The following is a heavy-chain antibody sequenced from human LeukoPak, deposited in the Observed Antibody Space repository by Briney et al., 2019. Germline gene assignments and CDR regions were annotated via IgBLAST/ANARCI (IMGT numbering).Heavy chain of an antibody. Sequence: GGSLRLSCAASGFTFSSYGMSWVRQAPGKGLEWVSAISGSGGGTYYADSVKGRFTISRDNSKNTLYLQMNSLRAEDTAVYYCAASSGYYYTAFRYWGQGTLVTVSS. V-gene: IGHV3-23*01. CDR2: ISGSGGGT. D-gene: IGHD3-22*01. J-gene: IGHJ4*02. CDR1: GFTFSSYG. CDR3: AASSGYYYTAFRY.